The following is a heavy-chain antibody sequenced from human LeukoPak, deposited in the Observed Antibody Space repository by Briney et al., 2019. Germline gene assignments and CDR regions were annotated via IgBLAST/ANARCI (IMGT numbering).Heavy chain of an antibody. D-gene: IGHD3-10*01. J-gene: IGHJ4*02. Sequence: PGGSLRLSCAASGFTFSSYGMHWVRQAPGKGLEWVAVIWYDGSNKYYADSVKGRFTISRDNSKNTLYLQMNSLRAEDTAVYYCARDGERAYGSYFDYWGQGTLVTVSS. CDR3: ARDGERAYGSYFDY. CDR2: IWYDGSNK. V-gene: IGHV3-33*01. CDR1: GFTFSSYG.